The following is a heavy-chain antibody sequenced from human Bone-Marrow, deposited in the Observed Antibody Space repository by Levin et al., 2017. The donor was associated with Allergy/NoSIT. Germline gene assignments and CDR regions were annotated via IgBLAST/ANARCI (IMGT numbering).Heavy chain of an antibody. J-gene: IGHJ4*02. D-gene: IGHD1-1*01. CDR2: MNPRGGDT. CDR1: GYTFIGFY. Sequence: GESLKISCKTSGYTFIGFYVHWVRQAPGQGLEWMGLMNPRGGDTLISKRFQARVTMTRDTSAGIAYMELTSLTSDDTAVYYWARGDNADRWGQGTLVTVSS. CDR3: ARGDNADR. V-gene: IGHV1-46*01.